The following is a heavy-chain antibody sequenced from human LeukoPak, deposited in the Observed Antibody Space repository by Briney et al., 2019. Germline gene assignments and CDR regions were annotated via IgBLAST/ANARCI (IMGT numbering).Heavy chain of an antibody. J-gene: IGHJ6*04. CDR2: IYRGGST. D-gene: IGHD3-10*02. CDR3: AELGITMIGGV. Sequence: PGGSLRLSCAASEFSVGSNYMTWVRHAPGKGLEWVSLIYRGGSTYYADSVKGRFTISRDNSKNTLYLQMNSLRAEDTAVYYCAELGITMIGGVWGKGATFTISS. V-gene: IGHV3-66*01. CDR1: EFSVGSNY.